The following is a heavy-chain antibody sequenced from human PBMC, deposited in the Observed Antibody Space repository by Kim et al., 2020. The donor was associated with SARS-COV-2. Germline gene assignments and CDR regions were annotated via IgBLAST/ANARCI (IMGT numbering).Heavy chain of an antibody. J-gene: IGHJ4*02. CDR1: GGTFSSYA. CDR3: ARDQIAVAPPTRISFDY. Sequence: SVKVSCKASGGTFSSYAISWVRQAPGQGLEWMGRIIPILGIANYAQKFQGRVTITADKSTSTAYMELSSLRSEDTAVYYCARDQIAVAPPTRISFDYWGQGTLVTVSS. CDR2: IIPILGIA. D-gene: IGHD6-19*01. V-gene: IGHV1-69*04.